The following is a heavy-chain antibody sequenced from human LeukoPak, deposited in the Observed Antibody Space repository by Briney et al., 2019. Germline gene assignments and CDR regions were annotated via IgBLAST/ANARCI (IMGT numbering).Heavy chain of an antibody. CDR2: IKQDGSEK. V-gene: IGHV3-7*01. CDR3: ARDVRGSVTSYFYYYMDV. D-gene: IGHD5-18*01. J-gene: IGHJ6*03. CDR1: AFTFSGYW. Sequence: GGSLSFSCAASAFTFSGYWMSRVRQAPGKGWEWVANIKQDGSEKYSVDSVKGRFTISRDNAKNSLYLQMNSLRTEDTAVYYCARDVRGSVTSYFYYYMDVWGKGTTVTVSS.